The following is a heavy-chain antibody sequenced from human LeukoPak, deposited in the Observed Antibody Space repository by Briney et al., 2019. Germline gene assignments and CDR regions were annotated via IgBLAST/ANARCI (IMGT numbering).Heavy chain of an antibody. CDR3: AKGVVVPATLSNYYYYYMDV. D-gene: IGHD2-2*01. Sequence: GGSLRLSCAASGFTFSTYGMHWVRQAPGKGLEWVAFIRYDGSNKYYADSVKGRFTISRDNSKNTLYLQMNSLRTEDTAVYYCAKGVVVPATLSNYYYYYMDVWGKGTTVTISS. CDR1: GFTFSTYG. V-gene: IGHV3-30*02. CDR2: IRYDGSNK. J-gene: IGHJ6*03.